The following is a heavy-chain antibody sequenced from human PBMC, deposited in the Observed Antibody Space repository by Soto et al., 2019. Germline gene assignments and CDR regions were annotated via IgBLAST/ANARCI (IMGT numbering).Heavy chain of an antibody. CDR2: IIPIFGTA. J-gene: IGHJ5*02. D-gene: IGHD5-18*01. Sequence: QVQLVQSGAEVKKPGSSVKVSCKASGGTFSSYAISWVRQAPGQGLEWMGGIIPIFGTANYAQKFQGRVTITADKSTSTAYMELNSLRSEDTAVYYCARVGDTAMVMAGWFDPWGQGTLVTVSS. CDR1: GGTFSSYA. CDR3: ARVGDTAMVMAGWFDP. V-gene: IGHV1-69*06.